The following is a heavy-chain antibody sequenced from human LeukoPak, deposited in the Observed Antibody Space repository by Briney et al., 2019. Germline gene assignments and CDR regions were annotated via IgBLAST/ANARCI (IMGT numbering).Heavy chain of an antibody. V-gene: IGHV4-34*01. CDR3: ARDKSDSSGYRTFDY. CDR2: INHSGST. D-gene: IGHD3-22*01. CDR1: GGSFSGYY. Sequence: SETLSLTCAVYGGSFSGYYWSWIRQPPGKGLEWIGEINHSGSTYHNPSLKSRVTISVDTSKNQFSLKLSSVTAADTAVYYCARDKSDSSGYRTFDYWGQGTLVTVSS. J-gene: IGHJ4*02.